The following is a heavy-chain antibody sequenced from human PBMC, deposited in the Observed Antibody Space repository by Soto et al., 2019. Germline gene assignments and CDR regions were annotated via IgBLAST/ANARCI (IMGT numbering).Heavy chain of an antibody. V-gene: IGHV1-69*13. CDR3: ARDQESPYYYDSSGYYYYGMDV. D-gene: IGHD3-22*01. CDR2: IIPIFGTA. CDR1: GGTFSSYA. Sequence: SVKVSCKASGGTFSSYAISWVRQAPGQGLEWMGGIIPIFGTANYAQKFQGRVTITADESTSTAYMELSSLRSEDTAVYYCARDQESPYYYDSSGYYYYGMDVWRQGTTVTVSS. J-gene: IGHJ6*02.